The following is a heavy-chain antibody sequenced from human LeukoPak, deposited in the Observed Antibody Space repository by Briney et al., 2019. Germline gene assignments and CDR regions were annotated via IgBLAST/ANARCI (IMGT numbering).Heavy chain of an antibody. V-gene: IGHV5-51*01. CDR2: IYPGDFDT. CDR1: GYNFTTYW. J-gene: IGHJ5*02. Sequence: GESLKISCKGSGYNFTTYWVGWVRQMPGKGLEWMGIIYPGDFDTRYSPSFQGQVTISADKSISTAFLQWSSLKASDTAMYYCARSASYCTNGVCFNWFDPWGQGTLVTVSS. CDR3: ARSASYCTNGVCFNWFDP. D-gene: IGHD2-8*01.